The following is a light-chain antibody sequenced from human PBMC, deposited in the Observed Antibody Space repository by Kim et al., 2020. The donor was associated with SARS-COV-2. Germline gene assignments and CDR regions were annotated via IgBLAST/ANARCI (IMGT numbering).Light chain of an antibody. V-gene: IGKV1-9*01. J-gene: IGKJ5*01. CDR3: QKYNSYPCT. CDR1: QVISGY. Sequence: ASVGDRVTITCRASQVISGYLAWYEQKPGKAPKLLISAASALQRGVPSRFSGSGSGADFTLTITSLQPEDVATYYCQKYNSYPCTFGQGTRLEIK. CDR2: AAS.